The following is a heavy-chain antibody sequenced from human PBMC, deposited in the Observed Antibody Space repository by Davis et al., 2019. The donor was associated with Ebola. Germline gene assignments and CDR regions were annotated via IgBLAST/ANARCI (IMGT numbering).Heavy chain of an antibody. D-gene: IGHD3-16*02. J-gene: IGHJ6*04. CDR3: AKGDRYYYYYYGMDV. CDR2: ISSSSSYI. Sequence: GGSLRLSCAASGFTFSSYSMNWVRQAPGKGLEWVSSISSSSSYIHYADSVKGRFTISRDNAKNSLYLQMNSLRAEDTAVYYCAKGDRYYYYYYGMDVWGKGTTVTVSS. V-gene: IGHV3-21*01. CDR1: GFTFSSYS.